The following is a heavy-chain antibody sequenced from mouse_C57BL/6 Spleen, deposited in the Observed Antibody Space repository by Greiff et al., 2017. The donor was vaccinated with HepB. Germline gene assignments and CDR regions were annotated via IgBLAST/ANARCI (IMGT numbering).Heavy chain of an antibody. D-gene: IGHD3-2*02. CDR1: GFTFTDYY. Sequence: EVKLMESGGGLVQPGGSLSLSCAASGFTFTDYYMSWVRQPPGKALEWLGFIRNKANGYTTEYSASVKGRFTISRDNSQSILYLQMNALRAEDSATYYCARDPSSSGYPNYAMDYGGKGTSVTVSS. CDR2: IRNKANGYTT. V-gene: IGHV7-3*01. J-gene: IGHJ4*01. CDR3: ARDPSSSGYPNYAMDY.